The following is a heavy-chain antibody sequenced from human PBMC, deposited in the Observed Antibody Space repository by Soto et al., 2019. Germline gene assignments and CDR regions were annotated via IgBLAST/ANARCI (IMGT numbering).Heavy chain of an antibody. CDR1: GFTFSSYA. CDR2: ISIEGNTI. J-gene: IGHJ6*02. CDR3: ARWRSTIAVACMDV. D-gene: IGHD3-9*01. Sequence: QLQLVESGGGVVQSGGSLRLSCAASGFTFSSYALHWVRQAPGKGLEWVAVISIEGNTIYYAASVKSRFTIARDNSKNILYLQLTRLIVDDTAVYHCARWRSTIAVACMDVLCQGTTVTVSS. V-gene: IGHV3-30*14.